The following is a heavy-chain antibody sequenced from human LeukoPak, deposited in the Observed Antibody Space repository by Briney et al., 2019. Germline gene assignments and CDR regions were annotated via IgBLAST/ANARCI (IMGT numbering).Heavy chain of an antibody. V-gene: IGHV3-30*04. CDR3: ARDPGLSNTWYENILYYFDL. Sequence: GGSLRLSCAASGFTFRSHAMHWVRQAPGKGLEWVAVISLGGSNKNYADSVKGRFTISRDNSMNTLDLQMNSLEPEDTAVYYCARDPGLSNTWYENILYYFDLWGQGTLVTVSS. D-gene: IGHD6-13*01. CDR2: ISLGGSNK. CDR1: GFTFRSHA. J-gene: IGHJ4*02.